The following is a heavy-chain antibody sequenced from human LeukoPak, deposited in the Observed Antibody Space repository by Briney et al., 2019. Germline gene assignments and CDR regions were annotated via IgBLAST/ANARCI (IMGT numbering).Heavy chain of an antibody. CDR1: RGSFSGYY. J-gene: IGHJ6*03. CDR3: ARGFSPYYDYVGGREVGYYMDV. D-gene: IGHD3-16*01. V-gene: IGHV4-34*01. CDR2: INHSGRT. Sequence: SETLSLTCAVYRGSFSGYYWSWIRQPPGKGLEWIGEINHSGRTNYNPSLQSRVTISVDTSKSHFSPKLSSMTAADTAVYYCARGFSPYYDYVGGREVGYYMDVWGKGTTVTVS.